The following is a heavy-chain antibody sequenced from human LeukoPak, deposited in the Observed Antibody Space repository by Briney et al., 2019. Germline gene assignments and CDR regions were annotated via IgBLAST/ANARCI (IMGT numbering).Heavy chain of an antibody. J-gene: IGHJ4*02. V-gene: IGHV3-21*01. CDR1: GFTFSSYS. CDR2: ISSSSSYI. Sequence: GGSLRLSCAASGFTFSSYSMNWVRQAPGKGLEWVSSISSSSSYIYYADSVKGRFTISRDNAKNSLYLQMNSLRAGDTAVYYCARRTGVRIAVAGTFDYWGQGTLVTVSS. D-gene: IGHD6-19*01. CDR3: ARRTGVRIAVAGTFDY.